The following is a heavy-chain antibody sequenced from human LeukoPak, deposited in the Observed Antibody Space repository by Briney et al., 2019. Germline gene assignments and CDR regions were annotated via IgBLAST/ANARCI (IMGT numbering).Heavy chain of an antibody. CDR1: GGSFTGYF. Sequence: SETLSLTCVVYGGSFTGYFWGWIRQSPGKGLEWIGDITHSGSTNYNPSLKSRVTISVDTSKNQFSLKLTSVTAADTAVYYCARDLTMVRGVMAHNWFDPWGQGTLVTVSS. CDR2: ITHSGST. V-gene: IGHV4-34*01. CDR3: ARDLTMVRGVMAHNWFDP. D-gene: IGHD3-10*01. J-gene: IGHJ5*02.